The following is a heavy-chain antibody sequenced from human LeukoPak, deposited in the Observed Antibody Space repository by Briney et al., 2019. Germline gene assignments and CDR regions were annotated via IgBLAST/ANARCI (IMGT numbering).Heavy chain of an antibody. Sequence: ASVKVSCKASGYTFTGYYMHWVRQAPGQGLEWMGWINPNSGGTNYAQKFQGRVTMTRDTSISTAYMELSRLRSDDTAVYYCARALSGGSCLDAFDIWGQGTMVTVSS. J-gene: IGHJ3*02. CDR3: ARALSGGSCLDAFDI. V-gene: IGHV1-2*02. CDR2: INPNSGGT. CDR1: GYTFTGYY. D-gene: IGHD2-15*01.